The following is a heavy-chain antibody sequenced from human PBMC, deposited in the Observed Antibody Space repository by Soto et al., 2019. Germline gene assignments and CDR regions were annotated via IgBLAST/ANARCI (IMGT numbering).Heavy chain of an antibody. V-gene: IGHV4-4*02. D-gene: IGHD3-10*01. Sequence: QVQLQESGPGLVKPSGTLSLTCVVSGGSISSSNWWSWVRQPPGKGLEWIGEIYHSGSTNYNPSLKSRVTISVDKSKNQFSLKLSSVTAADTAVYYCARVLSRFGELPRSENWFDPWGQGTLVTVSS. CDR2: IYHSGST. J-gene: IGHJ5*02. CDR3: ARVLSRFGELPRSENWFDP. CDR1: GGSISSSNW.